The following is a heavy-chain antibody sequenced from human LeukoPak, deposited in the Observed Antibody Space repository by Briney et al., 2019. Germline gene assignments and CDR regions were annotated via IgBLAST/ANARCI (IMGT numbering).Heavy chain of an antibody. CDR3: ARDMSSSSWYQVFWFDP. CDR2: IYYSGST. D-gene: IGHD6-13*01. J-gene: IGHJ5*02. CDR1: GGSISSSSYY. Sequence: SETLSLTCTVSGGSISSSSYYWGWIRQPPGKGLEWIGSIYYSGSTYYNPSLKSRVTISVDTSKNQFSLKLSSVTAAGTAVYYCARDMSSSSWYQVFWFDPWGQGTLVTVSS. V-gene: IGHV4-39*07.